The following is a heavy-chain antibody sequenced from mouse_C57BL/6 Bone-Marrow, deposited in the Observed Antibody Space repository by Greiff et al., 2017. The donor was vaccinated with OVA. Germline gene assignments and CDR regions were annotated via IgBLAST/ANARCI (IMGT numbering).Heavy chain of an antibody. V-gene: IGHV1-69*01. CDR1: GYTFTSYW. J-gene: IGHJ1*03. Sequence: QVQLQQPGAELVMPGASVKLSCKASGYTFTSYWMHWVKQRPGQGLEWIGEIDPSDSYTNYNQKFKGKSTLTVDKSSSTAYMQLSSLTSEYSAVYYCARGITTVVAEDYWYFDVWGTGTTVTVSS. D-gene: IGHD1-1*01. CDR2: IDPSDSYT. CDR3: ARGITTVVAEDYWYFDV.